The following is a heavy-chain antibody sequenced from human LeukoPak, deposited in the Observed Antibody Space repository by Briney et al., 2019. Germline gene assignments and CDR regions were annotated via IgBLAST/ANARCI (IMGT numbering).Heavy chain of an antibody. D-gene: IGHD3-10*01. CDR3: AREDYGSGSYYNSNPDYYYYGMDV. CDR1: GYTFTSYG. Sequence: APVKVSCKASGYTFTSYGISWVRQAPAQGLEGMVWISAYNGNTNYAQKLQGRVTMTTDTSTSTAYMELRSLRSDDTAVYYCAREDYGSGSYYNSNPDYYYYGMDVWGQGTTVTVSS. V-gene: IGHV1-18*01. CDR2: ISAYNGNT. J-gene: IGHJ6*02.